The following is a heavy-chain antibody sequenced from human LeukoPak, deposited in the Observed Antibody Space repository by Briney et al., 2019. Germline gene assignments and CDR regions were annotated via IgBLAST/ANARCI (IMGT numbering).Heavy chain of an antibody. CDR3: AREKDEAFDV. V-gene: IGHV3-21*01. Sequence: GGSLRLSCAAASELTFSSYSMSWVRQAPGKGLEWVSAIGSRSTSMYYADSVKGRFTISRDNAKNSLFLQMNSLRAEDTAIYYCAREKDEAFDVWGRGTLVTVSS. J-gene: IGHJ2*01. CDR2: IGSRSTSM. CDR1: ELTFSSYS.